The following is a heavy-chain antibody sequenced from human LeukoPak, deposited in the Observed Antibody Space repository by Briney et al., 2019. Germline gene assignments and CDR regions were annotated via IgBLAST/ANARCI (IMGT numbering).Heavy chain of an antibody. J-gene: IGHJ4*02. CDR2: ISYDGSNK. CDR3: ARDSYGLDY. V-gene: IGHV3-30-3*01. CDR1: GFTFSSYA. Sequence: GGSLRLSCAASGFTFSSYAMHWVRQAPGKGLEWVAVISYDGSNKYYADSVKGRFTISRDNSKNTLYLQMNSLRAEDTAVYYCARDSYGLDYWGQGTLVTVSS. D-gene: IGHD5-18*01.